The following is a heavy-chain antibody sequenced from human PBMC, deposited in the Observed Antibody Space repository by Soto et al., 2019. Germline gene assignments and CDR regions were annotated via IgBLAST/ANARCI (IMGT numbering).Heavy chain of an antibody. J-gene: IGHJ5*02. Sequence: PGESLKISCKGSGYSFTSYWIGWVRQMPGKGLEWMGIIYPGDPDTRYSPSFQGQVTISADKSISTAYLQWSSLKASDTAMYYCARIRTDTAVLRFLEWLFRGNWFDPWGQGTLVTVSS. CDR1: GYSFTSYW. V-gene: IGHV5-51*01. CDR2: IYPGDPDT. D-gene: IGHD3-3*01. CDR3: ARIRTDTAVLRFLEWLFRGNWFDP.